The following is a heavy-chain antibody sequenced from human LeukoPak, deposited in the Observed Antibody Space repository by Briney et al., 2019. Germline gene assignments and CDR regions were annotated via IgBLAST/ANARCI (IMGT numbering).Heavy chain of an antibody. D-gene: IGHD1-1*01. Sequence: GGSLRLSCAASGFTVSSNYMSWVRQAPGKGLEWVSLIYSGGSTYYADSVKGRFTISGDNSKNTLYLQMNSLRAEDTAVYYCARSSGPKYYFDYWGQGTLVTVSS. CDR3: ARSSGPKYYFDY. V-gene: IGHV3-66*01. CDR1: GFTVSSNY. CDR2: IYSGGST. J-gene: IGHJ4*02.